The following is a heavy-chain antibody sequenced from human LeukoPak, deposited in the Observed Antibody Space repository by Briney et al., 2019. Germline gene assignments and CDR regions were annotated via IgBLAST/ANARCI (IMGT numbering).Heavy chain of an antibody. CDR3: ARGSYDYVWGSYRFPEYFQH. Sequence: GGSLRLSCAASGFTFSSYAMSWVRQAPGKGLEWVSAISGSGGSTYYADSVKGRFTISRDNAKNSLYLQMNSLRAEDTAVYYCARGSYDYVWGSYRFPEYFQHWGQGTLVTVSS. D-gene: IGHD3-16*02. J-gene: IGHJ1*01. V-gene: IGHV3-23*01. CDR1: GFTFSSYA. CDR2: ISGSGGST.